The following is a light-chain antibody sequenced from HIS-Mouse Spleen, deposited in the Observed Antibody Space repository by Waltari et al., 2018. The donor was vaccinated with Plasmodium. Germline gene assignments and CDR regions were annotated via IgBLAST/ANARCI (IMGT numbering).Light chain of an antibody. Sequence: SYELTQPPSVSVSPGQTARITCSGDALPNKYAYWDQQKSGQAPLLVIYEDRQRPAGIPWRLLGSSLVTMATLTISGAQVEDEADYYCYSTYSSGNHRVFGGGTKLTVL. V-gene: IGLV3-10*01. CDR3: YSTYSSGNHRV. CDR1: ALPNKY. CDR2: EDR. J-gene: IGLJ3*02.